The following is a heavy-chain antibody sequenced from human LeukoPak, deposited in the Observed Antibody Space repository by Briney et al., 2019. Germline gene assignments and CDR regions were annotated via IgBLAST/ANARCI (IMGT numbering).Heavy chain of an antibody. CDR2: MNPNSGNT. D-gene: IGHD2-15*01. V-gene: IGHV1-8*01. J-gene: IGHJ6*03. Sequence: ASVKVSCKASGYTFTSYDINWVRQATGQGLEWMGWMNPNSGNTGYAQKFQGRVTMTRNTSISTAYMELSSLRSEDTAVYYCASAALGYCSGGSCYSHYYYYMDVWGKGTTVTVSS. CDR3: ASAALGYCSGGSCYSHYYYYMDV. CDR1: GYTFTSYD.